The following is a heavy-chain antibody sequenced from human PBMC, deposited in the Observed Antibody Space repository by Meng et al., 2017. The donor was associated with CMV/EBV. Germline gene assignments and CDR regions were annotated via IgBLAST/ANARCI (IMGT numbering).Heavy chain of an antibody. CDR3: ARVPQGFDDSSGYYFGY. Sequence: GGSLRLSCKASGGTFSSYAISWVRQAPGQGLEWMGGIIPILGIANYAQKFQGRVTITADKSTSTAYMELSSLRSEDTAVYYCARVPQGFDDSSGYYFGYWGQGTLVTVSS. CDR1: GGTFSSYA. V-gene: IGHV1-69*10. D-gene: IGHD3-22*01. CDR2: IIPILGIA. J-gene: IGHJ4*02.